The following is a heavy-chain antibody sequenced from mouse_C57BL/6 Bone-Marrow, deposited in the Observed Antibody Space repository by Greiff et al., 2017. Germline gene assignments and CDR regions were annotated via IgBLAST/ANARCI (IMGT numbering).Heavy chain of an antibody. CDR2: ILPGRGST. D-gene: IGHD2-4*01. J-gene: IGHJ3*01. Sequence: QVQLQQSGAELMKPGASVKLSCKATGYTFTGYWIEWVKQRPGHGLEWIGEILPGRGSTNYNEKFKGKATFTADTSSNTAYMQLSSLTSEDSAIYYCAREGYDYGGFAYWGQGTLVTVSA. CDR1: GYTFTGYW. CDR3: AREGYDYGGFAY. V-gene: IGHV1-9*01.